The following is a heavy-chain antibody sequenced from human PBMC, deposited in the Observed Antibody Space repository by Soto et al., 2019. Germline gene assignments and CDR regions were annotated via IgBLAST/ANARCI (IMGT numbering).Heavy chain of an antibody. D-gene: IGHD3-3*01. J-gene: IGHJ5*02. CDR1: GGSISSYY. CDR2: THYSGST. V-gene: IGHV4-59*08. Sequence: SETLSLTCTVSGGSISSYYWSWIRQPPGKGLEWIGYTHYSGSTNYNPSLKSRVTISVDTSKNQFSLKLSSVTAADTAVHYCARGPKYYDFWSGYRLNWFDPWGQGTPVTVSS. CDR3: ARGPKYYDFWSGYRLNWFDP.